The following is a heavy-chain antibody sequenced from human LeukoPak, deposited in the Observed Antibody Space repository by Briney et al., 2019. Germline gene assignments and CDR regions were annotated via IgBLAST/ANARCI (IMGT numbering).Heavy chain of an antibody. D-gene: IGHD4/OR15-4a*01. V-gene: IGHV3-20*04. CDR3: ARDRGADYLYFQH. CDR1: GFTFDDYG. Sequence: GGSLRLSCAASGFTFDDYGMSWVRQVPGKGLEWVSGINSNGARTGYADSVKGRFTISRDNAKNSLYLQMNSLRAEDTALYYCARDRGADYLYFQHWGQGTLVTVSS. J-gene: IGHJ1*01. CDR2: INSNGART.